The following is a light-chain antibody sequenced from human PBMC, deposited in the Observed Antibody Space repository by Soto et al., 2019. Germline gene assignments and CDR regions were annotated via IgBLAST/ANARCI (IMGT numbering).Light chain of an antibody. J-gene: IGLJ2*01. CDR3: SSYTSRTTFVI. CDR1: SSDIGGYNY. CDR2: EVS. Sequence: QSALTQPASVSGSPGQSITISCTGTSSDIGGYNYVSWYQHHPGKAPKLMIYEVSNRPSGVSNRFSGSKSGNTASLTISGLQAEDVADYHCSSYTSRTTFVIFGGGTKLTVL. V-gene: IGLV2-14*01.